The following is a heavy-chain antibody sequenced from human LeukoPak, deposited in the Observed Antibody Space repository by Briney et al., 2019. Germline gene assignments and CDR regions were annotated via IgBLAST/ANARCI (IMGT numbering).Heavy chain of an antibody. CDR1: GVSISSYY. CDR2: IYYSGST. V-gene: IGHV4-59*01. CDR3: ARVSGYCSSASCRLYYYYGMDV. D-gene: IGHD2-2*03. Sequence: SETLSLTCTVSGVSISSYYWSWLRQPPGKGLEWFGYIYYSGSTNYNPSLKSRVTISVDTSKNQFSLKLSSVTAADTAVYYRARVSGYCSSASCRLYYYYGMDVWGQGTTVTVSS. J-gene: IGHJ6*02.